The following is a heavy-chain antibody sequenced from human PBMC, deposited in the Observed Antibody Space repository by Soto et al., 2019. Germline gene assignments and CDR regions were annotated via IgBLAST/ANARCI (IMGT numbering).Heavy chain of an antibody. J-gene: IGHJ4*02. CDR3: ARDEQWLNIDY. V-gene: IGHV3-30-3*01. D-gene: IGHD6-19*01. CDR2: ISYDGSDK. Sequence: GGSLRLSCAASGFTFSTYAMHWVRQAPGKGLEWVAVISYDGSDKYYADSVKGRFTISRDNSKNTLYLQMNSLRAEDTAVYYCARDEQWLNIDYWGQGTLVTVSS. CDR1: GFTFSTYA.